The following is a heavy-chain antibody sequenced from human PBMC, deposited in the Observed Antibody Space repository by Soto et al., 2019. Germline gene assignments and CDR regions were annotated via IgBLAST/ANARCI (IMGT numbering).Heavy chain of an antibody. Sequence: PGGSLRLSCAASGFTFSSYGMHWVRQAPGKGLEWVAVIWYDGSNKYYADSVKGRFTISRDNSKNTLYLQMNSLRAEYTAVYYCARDKTLDAFDIWGQGTMVTVSS. CDR3: ARDKTLDAFDI. J-gene: IGHJ3*02. V-gene: IGHV3-33*01. CDR2: IWYDGSNK. CDR1: GFTFSSYG.